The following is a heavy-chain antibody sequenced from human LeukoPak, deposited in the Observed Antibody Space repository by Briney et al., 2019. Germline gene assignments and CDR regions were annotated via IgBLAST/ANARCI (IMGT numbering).Heavy chain of an antibody. Sequence: ASVKVSCKASGYTFTSYDINWVRQATGQGLEWMGWMNPNSGNTGYAQKFQGRVTVTTDESTSTAYMELSSLRSEDTAVYYCASLFTMVRGVFDYWGQGTLVTVSS. CDR3: ASLFTMVRGVFDY. V-gene: IGHV1-8*01. D-gene: IGHD3-10*01. CDR2: MNPNSGNT. J-gene: IGHJ4*02. CDR1: GYTFTSYD.